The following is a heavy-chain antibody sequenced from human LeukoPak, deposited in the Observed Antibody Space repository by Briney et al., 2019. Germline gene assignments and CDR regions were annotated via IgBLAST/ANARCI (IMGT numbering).Heavy chain of an antibody. V-gene: IGHV4-59*01. CDR2: IPTSGDI. Sequence: PSETLSLTCTVSGDSIRNSYWSWIRQPPGKGLEWIGYIPTSGDINYDPSLKSRVTISLQTSKNQVSLKVNSVTAADTAVYFCARLQPPYYEILTGYYRGGYFDYWGQGTLVTVSS. J-gene: IGHJ4*02. CDR3: ARLQPPYYEILTGYYRGGYFDY. D-gene: IGHD3-9*01. CDR1: GDSIRNSY.